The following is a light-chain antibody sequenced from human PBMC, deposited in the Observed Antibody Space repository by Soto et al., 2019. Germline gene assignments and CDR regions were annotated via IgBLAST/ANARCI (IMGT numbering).Light chain of an antibody. CDR1: QDISNY. J-gene: IGKJ2*01. CDR2: DAS. Sequence: DIQMTQSPSSLSASVGDRVTITCQASQDISNYLNWYQQKPGKAPKLLIYDASNLETGVPSRFSGSGSGTDFTFTISSLQPEDIATYYCQQYDNHPPYTFGQGTKLDIK. V-gene: IGKV1-33*01. CDR3: QQYDNHPPYT.